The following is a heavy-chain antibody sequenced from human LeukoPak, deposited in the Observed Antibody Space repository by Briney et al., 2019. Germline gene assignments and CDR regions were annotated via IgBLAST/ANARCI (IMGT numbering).Heavy chain of an antibody. J-gene: IGHJ4*02. Sequence: GGSLRLSCAASGFTFSSCAMSWVRQAPGKGLEWVSAISSSGGSTYYADSVKGRFTISRDNSKNTLYLQMNSLRAEDTAVYYCATGVSRGGDYGYWGQGTLVTVSS. CDR2: ISSSGGST. CDR3: ATGVSRGGDYGY. CDR1: GFTFSSCA. V-gene: IGHV3-23*01. D-gene: IGHD3-10*01.